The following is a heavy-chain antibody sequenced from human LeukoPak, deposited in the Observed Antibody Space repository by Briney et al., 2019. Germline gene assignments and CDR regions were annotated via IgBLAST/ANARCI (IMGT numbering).Heavy chain of an antibody. CDR2: IIPILGIA. J-gene: IGHJ4*02. Sequence: GSSVKVSCKASGGTFSSYTISWVRQAPGQGLEWMGRIIPILGIANYAQKFQGRVTITADKSTSTAYMDLSSLRSEDTAVYYCARETAEYNLLWYFDYWGQGTLVTVSS. D-gene: IGHD1-1*01. CDR3: ARETAEYNLLWYFDY. V-gene: IGHV1-69*04. CDR1: GGTFSSYT.